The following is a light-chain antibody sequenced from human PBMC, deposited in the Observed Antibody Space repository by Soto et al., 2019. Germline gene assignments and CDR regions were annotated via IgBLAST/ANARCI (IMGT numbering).Light chain of an antibody. CDR3: QQSYSTPPGT. J-gene: IGKJ1*01. Sequence: DIQMTQSPSTLSASVGDRVTITCRASESVNSWVAWYQQKPGKAPKLLIYKASSLQSGVPSRFSGSGSGTDFTLTISSLQPEDFETYYCQQSYSTPPGTFGQGPKVDIK. CDR1: ESVNSW. CDR2: KAS. V-gene: IGKV1-39*01.